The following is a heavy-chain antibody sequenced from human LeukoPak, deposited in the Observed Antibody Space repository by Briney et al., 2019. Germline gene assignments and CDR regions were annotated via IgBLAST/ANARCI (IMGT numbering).Heavy chain of an antibody. Sequence: PSXTLSLTCTVSGGSISSYYWSWIRQPPGKGLEWIGYIYYSGSTNYNPSLKSRVTISVDKSKNQFSLKLSSVTAADTAVYYCARSPITILGGNWFDHWGQGTLVTVSS. J-gene: IGHJ5*02. CDR3: ARSPITILGGNWFDH. CDR2: IYYSGST. CDR1: GGSISSYY. D-gene: IGHD3-3*01. V-gene: IGHV4-59*01.